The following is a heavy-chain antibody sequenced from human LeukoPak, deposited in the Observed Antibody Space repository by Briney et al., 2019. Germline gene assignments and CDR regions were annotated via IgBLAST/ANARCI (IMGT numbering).Heavy chain of an antibody. J-gene: IGHJ4*02. CDR1: GFTFSSYG. D-gene: IGHD1-26*01. CDR3: AKDKHPFQREVPKYYFDY. V-gene: IGHV3-30*18. Sequence: PGGSLRLSCAASGFTFSSYGMHWVRQAPGKGLEWVAVISYDGSNKYYADSVKGRFTISRDNSKNTLYVQMNGLRAEDTAMYYCAKDKHPFQREVPKYYFDYWGQGTLVTVSS. CDR2: ISYDGSNK.